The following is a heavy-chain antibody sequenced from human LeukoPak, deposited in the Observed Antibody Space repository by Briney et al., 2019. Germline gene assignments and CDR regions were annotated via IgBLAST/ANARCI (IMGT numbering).Heavy chain of an antibody. CDR3: AIYSSSWYVRRDYFGY. Sequence: SETLSLTCAVYGGSFSGYYWSWIRQPPGKGLEWIGEINHSGSTNYNPSLKSRVTISVDTSKNQFSLKLSSVTAADTAVYYCAIYSSSWYVRRDYFGYWGQGTLVTVSS. CDR2: INHSGST. J-gene: IGHJ4*02. V-gene: IGHV4-34*01. CDR1: GGSFSGYY. D-gene: IGHD6-13*01.